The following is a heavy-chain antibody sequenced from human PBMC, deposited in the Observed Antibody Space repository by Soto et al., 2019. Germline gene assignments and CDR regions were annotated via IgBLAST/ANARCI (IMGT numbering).Heavy chain of an antibody. D-gene: IGHD2-2*01. Sequence: QVQLVQSGAEVKKPGSSVKVSCKASGGTFSSYAISWVRQAPGQGLEWMGGSIPIFGTANYAQKFQGRVTITADESTSTAYMELSSLRSEDTAVYYCARSDIVVVPAASGLYYYYYGMDVWGQGTTVTVSS. CDR1: GGTFSSYA. V-gene: IGHV1-69*01. CDR3: ARSDIVVVPAASGLYYYYYGMDV. J-gene: IGHJ6*02. CDR2: SIPIFGTA.